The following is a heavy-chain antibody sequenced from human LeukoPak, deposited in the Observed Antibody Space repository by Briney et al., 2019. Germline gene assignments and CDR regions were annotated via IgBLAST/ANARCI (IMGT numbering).Heavy chain of an antibody. J-gene: IGHJ6*02. CDR1: GYRFSDYY. CDR3: ARDKALVGPGSYFSSYGMDV. Sequence: ASVRVSCKASGYRFSDYYMHWVRQAPGQGLEWMCLSNLNSGAINYAQEFQGRVTMTRDTSISIAYMELSRLRSDDTAVYYCARDKALVGPGSYFSSYGMDVWGQGTTVTVSS. D-gene: IGHD3-10*01. CDR2: SNLNSGAI. V-gene: IGHV1-2*02.